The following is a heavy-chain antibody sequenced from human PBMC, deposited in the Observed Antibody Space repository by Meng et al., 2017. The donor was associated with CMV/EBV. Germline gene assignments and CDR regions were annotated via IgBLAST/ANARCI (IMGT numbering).Heavy chain of an antibody. CDR1: GYTFTGYY. Sequence: ASVKVSCKASGYTFTGYYMHWVLQAPGQGLEWMGWINPNSGGTNYAQKFQGRVTMTRDTSISTAYMELSRLRSDHTAAYYCARTPMVRGVISHFDYWGQGTLVTVSS. J-gene: IGHJ4*02. CDR2: INPNSGGT. D-gene: IGHD3-10*01. CDR3: ARTPMVRGVISHFDY. V-gene: IGHV1-2*02.